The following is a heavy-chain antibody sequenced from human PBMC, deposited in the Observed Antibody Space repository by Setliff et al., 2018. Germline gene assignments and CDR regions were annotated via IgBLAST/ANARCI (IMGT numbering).Heavy chain of an antibody. V-gene: IGHV4-38-2*01. J-gene: IGHJ4*02. D-gene: IGHD1-26*01. CDR3: ARVPGGRFDY. CDR2: IYHSGST. Sequence: LSLTCAVSGYSISSGYYWGWIRQPPGRGLEWIGSIYHSGSTYYNPSLKSRVTISVDTSKNQFSLKLSSVTAADTAVYYCARVPGGRFDYWGQGTLVTVSS. CDR1: GYSISSGYY.